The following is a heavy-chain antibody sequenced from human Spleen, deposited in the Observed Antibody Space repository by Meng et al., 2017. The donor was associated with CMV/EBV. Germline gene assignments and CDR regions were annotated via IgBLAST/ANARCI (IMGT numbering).Heavy chain of an antibody. Sequence: GESLKISCAASGFTFSSYAMHWVRQAPGKGLEWVAVISYDGSNKYYADSVKGRFTISRDNSKNTLYLQMNSLRAEDTAVYYCARVLRGRYCSSTSCYTKWFDPWGQGTLVTVSS. V-gene: IGHV3-30-3*01. CDR3: ARVLRGRYCSSTSCYTKWFDP. J-gene: IGHJ5*02. D-gene: IGHD2-2*02. CDR1: GFTFSSYA. CDR2: ISYDGSNK.